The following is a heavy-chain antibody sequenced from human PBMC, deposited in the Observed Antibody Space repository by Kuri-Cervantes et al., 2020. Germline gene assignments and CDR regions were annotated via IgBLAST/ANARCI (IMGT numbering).Heavy chain of an antibody. V-gene: IGHV3-30*04. Sequence: GGSLRLACAASGFTFSSHTMHWVRQAPGKGLEWVAVISYDGSNKYYADSVKGRFTISRDNPKNTLYLQMNSLRAEDTAVYFCAKDKNDYGEQYFDYWGQGTLVTVSS. D-gene: IGHD4-17*01. CDR2: ISYDGSNK. CDR1: GFTFSSHT. J-gene: IGHJ4*02. CDR3: AKDKNDYGEQYFDY.